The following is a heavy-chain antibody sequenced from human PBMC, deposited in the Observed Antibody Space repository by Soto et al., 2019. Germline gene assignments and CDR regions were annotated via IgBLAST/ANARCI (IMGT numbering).Heavy chain of an antibody. CDR2: ISTGDGDT. V-gene: IGHV1-3*04. D-gene: IGHD6-19*01. CDR3: ARDVRSAGEDR. J-gene: IGHJ5*02. Sequence: QVQLIQSGAEVKKPGASVRVSCKASGYTFTNYAMHWVRQAPGQSLEWMGWISTGDGDTRYSQNFQDRLTITRETSASTVYMDLSSLRSEDTAMYYCARDVRSAGEDRWGQGTLVSVSS. CDR1: GYTFTNYA.